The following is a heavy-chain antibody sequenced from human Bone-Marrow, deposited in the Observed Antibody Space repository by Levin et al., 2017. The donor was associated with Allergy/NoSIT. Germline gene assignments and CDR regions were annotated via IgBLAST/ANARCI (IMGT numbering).Heavy chain of an antibody. V-gene: IGHV4-31*03. CDR2: IYYSVSS. Sequence: NTSETLSLTCSVSGVSITNDGYYWTWIRQHPEKGLEWIGYIYYSVSSYYTPSLRGRVTFSVDTSKNQFSLSLRSVTAADTAIYYCASDYCSGGTCYPSWGQGTLVTVSS. CDR3: ASDYCSGGTCYPS. J-gene: IGHJ5*02. CDR1: GVSITNDGYY. D-gene: IGHD2-15*01.